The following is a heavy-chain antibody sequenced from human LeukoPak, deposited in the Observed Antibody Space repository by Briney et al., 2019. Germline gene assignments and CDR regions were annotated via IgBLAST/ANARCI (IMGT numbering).Heavy chain of an antibody. V-gene: IGHV1-18*01. CDR1: GYTFTSYG. J-gene: IGHJ4*02. CDR3: ARGISNSSWYRPFAY. D-gene: IGHD6-13*01. CDR2: ISAYNGNT. Sequence: ASVKVSCKASGYTFTSYGISWVRQAPGQGLEWMGWISAYNGNTNYAQKLQGRVTMTTDTSTSTAYMELRSLRSDDAAVYYCARGISNSSWYRPFAYWGQGTLVPVSS.